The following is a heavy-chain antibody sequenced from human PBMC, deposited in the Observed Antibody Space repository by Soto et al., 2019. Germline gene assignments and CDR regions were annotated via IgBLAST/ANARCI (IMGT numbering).Heavy chain of an antibody. Sequence: ASVKVSFKASGYTFTSYGISWLRQAPGQGLEWMGWISAYNGNTNYAQKLQGRVTMTTDTSTSTAYMELRSLRSDDTAVYYCARVRLITMIVVVTDWNWFDPWGQGTLVTVSS. CDR3: ARVRLITMIVVVTDWNWFDP. CDR2: ISAYNGNT. V-gene: IGHV1-18*01. D-gene: IGHD3-22*01. CDR1: GYTFTSYG. J-gene: IGHJ5*02.